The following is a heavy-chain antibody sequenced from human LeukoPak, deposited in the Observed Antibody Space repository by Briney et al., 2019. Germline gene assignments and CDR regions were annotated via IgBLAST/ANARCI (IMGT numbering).Heavy chain of an antibody. Sequence: GRSLRLSCAASGFTFSSYGMHWVRQAPGKGLAWVAVIWDDGTTKYYADSVKGRFTISRDNSKNTLSLQMNSLRAEDTAVYYCAKGAGYSAYNYHSYYLDVWGTGTTVTVSS. CDR3: AKGAGYSAYNYHSYYLDV. CDR2: IWDDGTTK. J-gene: IGHJ6*03. V-gene: IGHV3-33*06. D-gene: IGHD5-12*01. CDR1: GFTFSSYG.